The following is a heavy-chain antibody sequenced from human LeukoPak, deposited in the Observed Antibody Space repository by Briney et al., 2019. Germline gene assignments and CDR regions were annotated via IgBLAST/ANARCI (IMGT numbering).Heavy chain of an antibody. J-gene: IGHJ5*02. CDR2: INAGNGNT. CDR1: GYTFTSYA. Sequence: ASVKVSCKASGYTFTSYAMHWVRQAPGQRLEWMGWINAGNGNTKYSQKFQGRVTITRGTSASTAYMELSSLRSDDTAVYYCARVGLLRGVIAYNWFDPWGQGTLVTVSS. D-gene: IGHD2-21*01. CDR3: ARVGLLRGVIAYNWFDP. V-gene: IGHV1-3*01.